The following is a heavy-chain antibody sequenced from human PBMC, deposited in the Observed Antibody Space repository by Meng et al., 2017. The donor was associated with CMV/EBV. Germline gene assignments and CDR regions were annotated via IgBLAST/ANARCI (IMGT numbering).Heavy chain of an antibody. D-gene: IGHD3-10*01. V-gene: IGHV1-2*02. CDR1: GYTFTGYY. Sequence: ASVQVSCKASGYTFTGYYMHWVRQAPGQGLEWMGWINPNSGGTNYAQKSQGRITMTRDTSISTSYMELSSLRSDDTAVYYCARVIRIDDAFDIWGQGTMVTVSS. J-gene: IGHJ3*02. CDR2: INPNSGGT. CDR3: ARVIRIDDAFDI.